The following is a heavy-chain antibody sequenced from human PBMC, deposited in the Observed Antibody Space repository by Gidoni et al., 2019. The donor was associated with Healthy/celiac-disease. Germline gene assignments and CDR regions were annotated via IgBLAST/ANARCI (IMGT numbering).Heavy chain of an antibody. Sequence: QLQLQESGPGLVKPSETLSLTCTVSGGSISSSSYYWGWIRQPPGKGLEWIGSIYYSGRTYYNPSLKSRVTISVDTSKNQFSLKLSSVTAADTAVYYCARHGITIFGVEYYFDYWGQGTLVTVSS. V-gene: IGHV4-39*01. CDR1: GGSISSSSYY. CDR2: IYYSGRT. J-gene: IGHJ4*02. D-gene: IGHD3-3*01. CDR3: ARHGITIFGVEYYFDY.